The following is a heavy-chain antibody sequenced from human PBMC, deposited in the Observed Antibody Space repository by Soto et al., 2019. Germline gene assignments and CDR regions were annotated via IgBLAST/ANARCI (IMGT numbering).Heavy chain of an antibody. D-gene: IGHD6-19*01. V-gene: IGHV1-69*04. Sequence: ASVKVSCKAAGGTFSSYTISWVRQAPGQGLEWMGRIIPILGIANYAQKLQGRVTMTTDTSTSTAYMELRSLRSDDTAVYYCARDFSSGWQTFDYWGQGTLVTVSS. J-gene: IGHJ4*02. CDR1: GGTFSSYT. CDR2: IIPILGIA. CDR3: ARDFSSGWQTFDY.